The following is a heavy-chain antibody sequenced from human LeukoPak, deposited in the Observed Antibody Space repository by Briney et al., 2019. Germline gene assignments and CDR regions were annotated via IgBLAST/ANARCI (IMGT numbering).Heavy chain of an antibody. D-gene: IGHD3-22*01. CDR1: GFTFSSYG. V-gene: IGHV3-33*01. Sequence: GGSLRLSCAASGFTFSSYGMHWVRQAPGKGLEWVAVIWYDGSNKYYADSVKGRFTISRDNSKNTLYLQMNSLRAEDTAVYYCARDGSYSSGYYYDFDYWGQGTLVTVSS. CDR3: ARDGSYSSGYYYDFDY. CDR2: IWYDGSNK. J-gene: IGHJ4*02.